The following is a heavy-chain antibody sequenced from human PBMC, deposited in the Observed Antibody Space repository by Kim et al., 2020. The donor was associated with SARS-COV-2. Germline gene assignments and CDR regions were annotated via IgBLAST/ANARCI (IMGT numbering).Heavy chain of an antibody. Sequence: SVKGRFTISRDNAKNSLYLQMNSLRAEDTAVYYCASAEILTASYYYYGMDVWGQGTTVTVSS. V-gene: IGHV3-21*01. J-gene: IGHJ6*02. CDR3: ASAEILTASYYYYGMDV. D-gene: IGHD3-9*01.